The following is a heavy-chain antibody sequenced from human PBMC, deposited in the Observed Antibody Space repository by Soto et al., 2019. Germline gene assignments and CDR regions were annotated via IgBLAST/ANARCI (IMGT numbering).Heavy chain of an antibody. D-gene: IGHD6-6*01. Sequence: SETLSLTCAVYGGSFSGYYWSWIRQPPGKGLEWIGEINHSGSTNYNPSLKSRVTISVDTSKNQFSLKRSSVTAADTAVYYCARERRAARLFWFDYWGQGTLVTVSS. V-gene: IGHV4-34*01. CDR2: INHSGST. CDR1: GGSFSGYY. J-gene: IGHJ4*02. CDR3: ARERRAARLFWFDY.